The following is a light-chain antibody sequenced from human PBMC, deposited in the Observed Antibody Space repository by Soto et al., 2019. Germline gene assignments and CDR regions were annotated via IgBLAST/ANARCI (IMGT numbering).Light chain of an antibody. Sequence: DIQMTQSPSSLSASVGDRVTITCQASQDFSNFLNWYQQKPGKAPKLLIYDASNLETGVPSRFSGGGSGTHFTFTISSLQPEDIATYYCQQYGNLPLTFGPGTKVDLK. CDR2: DAS. CDR3: QQYGNLPLT. J-gene: IGKJ3*01. V-gene: IGKV1-33*01. CDR1: QDFSNF.